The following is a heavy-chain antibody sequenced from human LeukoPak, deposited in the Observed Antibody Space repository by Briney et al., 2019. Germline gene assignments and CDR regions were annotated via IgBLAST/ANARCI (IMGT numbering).Heavy chain of an antibody. CDR1: GGSISSGSYY. V-gene: IGHV4-61*02. Sequence: PSETLSLTRTVSGGSISSGSYYWSWIRQPAGKGLEWIGRIYTSGSTNYNPSLKSRVTISVDTSKNQFSLKLSSVTAADTAVYYCASIPRGGNYFDYWGQGTLVTVSS. J-gene: IGHJ4*02. D-gene: IGHD2-2*02. CDR2: IYTSGST. CDR3: ASIPRGGNYFDY.